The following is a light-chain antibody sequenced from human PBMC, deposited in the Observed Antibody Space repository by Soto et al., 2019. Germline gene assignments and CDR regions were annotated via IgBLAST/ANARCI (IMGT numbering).Light chain of an antibody. CDR3: QSYDSSLSGFYV. V-gene: IGLV1-40*01. CDR2: GNS. Sequence: QPVLTQPPSVSGAPGQRVTISCTGSSSNIGAGYDVHWYQQLPGTAPKLLIYGNSNRPSGVPVRFSGSKSGTSASLAITGLQAEDEADYYCQSYDSSLSGFYVFGTGTKLTVL. CDR1: SSNIGAGYD. J-gene: IGLJ1*01.